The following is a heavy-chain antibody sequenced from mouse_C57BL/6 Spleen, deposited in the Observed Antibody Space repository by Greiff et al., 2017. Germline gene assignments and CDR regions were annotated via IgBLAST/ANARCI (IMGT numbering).Heavy chain of an antibody. CDR3: ARAYYGSSYDAMDY. D-gene: IGHD1-1*01. CDR1: GFTFSSYA. V-gene: IGHV5-4*03. J-gene: IGHJ4*01. CDR2: ISDGGSYT. Sequence: EVKLVESGGGLVKPGGSLKLSCAASGFTFSSYAMSWVRQTPEKRLEWVATISDGGSYTYYPANVKGRFTISRDNAKNNLYLQMSHLKSEDTAMYYCARAYYGSSYDAMDYWGQGTSVTVSS.